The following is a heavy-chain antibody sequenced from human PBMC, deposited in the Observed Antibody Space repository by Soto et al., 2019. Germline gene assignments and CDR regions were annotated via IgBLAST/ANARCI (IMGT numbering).Heavy chain of an antibody. J-gene: IGHJ6*02. CDR3: ARVTAVGYYYGMDV. V-gene: IGHV4-59*01. CDR1: GGSISSYC. Sequence: PSETLSLTCTVSGGSISSYCWSWIRQPPGKGLEWIGYIYYSGSTNYNPSLKSRVTISVDTSKNQFSLKLSSVTAADTAVYYCARVTAVGYYYGMDVWGQGTTVTVSS. D-gene: IGHD6-19*01. CDR2: IYYSGST.